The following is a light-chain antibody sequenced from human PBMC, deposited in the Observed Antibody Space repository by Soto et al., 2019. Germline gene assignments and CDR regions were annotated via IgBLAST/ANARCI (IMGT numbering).Light chain of an antibody. J-gene: IGLJ1*01. Sequence: QSALTQPASVSASPGQSITIPCTGTSSDVGSYNLVSWFQQHPGKVPKLLIYEGTKRPSGLSDRFSGSKSGTTASLTISGLQAEDEAHYYCSSYTTSSTPTYVLGNGTKVT. CDR3: SSYTTSSTPTYV. CDR2: EGT. CDR1: SSDVGSYNL. V-gene: IGLV2-14*02.